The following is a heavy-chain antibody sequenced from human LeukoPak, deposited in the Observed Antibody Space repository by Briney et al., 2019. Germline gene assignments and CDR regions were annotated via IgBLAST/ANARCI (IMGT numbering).Heavy chain of an antibody. CDR3: ARYGEYCSSTSCYGSAWFDP. V-gene: IGHV4-59*01. CDR1: GGSISSYY. D-gene: IGHD2-2*01. J-gene: IGHJ5*02. Sequence: SETLSLTCTVSGGSISSYYWSWIRQPPGKGLEWIGYIYYSGSTNYNPSLKSRVTISVDTSKNQFSLKLSSVTAADTAVYYCARYGEYCSSTSCYGSAWFDPWAREPWSPSPQ. CDR2: IYYSGST.